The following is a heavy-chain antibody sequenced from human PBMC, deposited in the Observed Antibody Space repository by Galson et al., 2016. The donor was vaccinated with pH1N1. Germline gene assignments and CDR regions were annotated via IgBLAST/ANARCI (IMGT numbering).Heavy chain of an antibody. CDR1: GGSISSSSYY. D-gene: IGHD3-10*01. J-gene: IGHJ4*02. CDR2: IYYSGST. Sequence: SETLSLTCTVSGGSISSSSYYWGWIRQPPGKGLEWIGSIYYSGSTYYNPSLKSRVTMSVDTSKNQFSLKMSSVTAADTAVYYCARRGIGEFLYYFDYWGQGTLVTVSS. CDR3: ARRGIGEFLYYFDY. V-gene: IGHV4-39*01.